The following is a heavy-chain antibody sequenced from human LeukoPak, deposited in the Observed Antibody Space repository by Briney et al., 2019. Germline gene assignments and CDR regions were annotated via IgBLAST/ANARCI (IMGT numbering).Heavy chain of an antibody. CDR2: IYYNGNT. V-gene: IGHV4-59*01. D-gene: IGHD1-26*01. Sequence: SETLSLTCSVSDGSINSYYWNWIRRPPGKGLEWIGYIYYNGNTNYSPSLKSRVTMSVDTSKNLFSLKVSSVTAADTAVHYCARGRSNYYGMDVWGQGTTVTVSS. J-gene: IGHJ6*02. CDR3: ARGRSNYYGMDV. CDR1: DGSINSYY.